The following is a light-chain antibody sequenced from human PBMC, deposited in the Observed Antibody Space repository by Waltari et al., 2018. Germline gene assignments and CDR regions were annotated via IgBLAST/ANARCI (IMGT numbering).Light chain of an antibody. Sequence: IQLTQSPSSLSASVGDRVTINCRASQGISSYLAWYQQKPGKAPKLLIYAASTLQSGVPSRFSGSGSGTGFTLTISSLQPEDFATYYCQQLNTYPLTFGPGTKVDIK. CDR3: QQLNTYPLT. J-gene: IGKJ3*01. V-gene: IGKV1-9*01. CDR2: AAS. CDR1: QGISSY.